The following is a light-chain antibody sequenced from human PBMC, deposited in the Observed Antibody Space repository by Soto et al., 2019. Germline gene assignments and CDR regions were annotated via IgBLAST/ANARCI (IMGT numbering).Light chain of an antibody. CDR2: GTT. Sequence: EIVMTQSPATLSVSPGERATLSCRASQSISSSLAWYQQRPGQAPRLLIYGTTTRAAGVPSRFSGSGSGAEFTLTISSLQSEDFAFYYCQQYNNWPKTFGQGTQVDIK. J-gene: IGKJ1*01. V-gene: IGKV3-15*01. CDR1: QSISSS. CDR3: QQYNNWPKT.